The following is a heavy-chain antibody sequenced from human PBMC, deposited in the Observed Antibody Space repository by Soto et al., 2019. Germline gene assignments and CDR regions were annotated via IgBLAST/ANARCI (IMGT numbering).Heavy chain of an antibody. V-gene: IGHV3-11*06. D-gene: IGHD2-2*01. CDR1: GFTFSDYY. J-gene: IGHJ5*02. CDR3: VRVIVPAVVVTWFDP. Sequence: GGSLRLSCAASGFTFSDYYMTWIRQAPGKGLGWVSYISSSSSKTNYADSVKGRFTIARDNAKNSLYLQMNSLRAEDTAVYYCVRVIVPAVVVTWFDPWGQGTLVTVSS. CDR2: ISSSSSKT.